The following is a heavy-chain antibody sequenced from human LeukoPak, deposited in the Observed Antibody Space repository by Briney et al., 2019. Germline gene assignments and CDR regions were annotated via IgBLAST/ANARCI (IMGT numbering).Heavy chain of an antibody. CDR3: AIERSSSSVKYLDY. CDR1: GGTFSSYA. D-gene: IGHD6-25*01. J-gene: IGHJ4*02. Sequence: SVKVSCKASGGTFSSYAISWVRQAPGRGLEWMGGIIPIFGTANYAQKFQGRVTITTDESTSTAYMELSSLRSEDTAVYYCAIERSSSSVKYLDYWGQGTLVTVSS. V-gene: IGHV1-69*05. CDR2: IIPIFGTA.